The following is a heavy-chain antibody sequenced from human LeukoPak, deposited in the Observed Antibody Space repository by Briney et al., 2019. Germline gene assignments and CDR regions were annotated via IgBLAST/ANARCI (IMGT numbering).Heavy chain of an antibody. V-gene: IGHV3-23*01. D-gene: IGHD6-19*01. J-gene: IGHJ4*02. CDR1: GFTFSSYG. CDR3: AKADSSGWYVRGYYFDY. Sequence: PGGSLRLSCAASGFTFSSYGMSWVRQAPGKGLEWVSAISGSGGSTYYADSVKGRFTISRDNSKNTLYLQMNSLRAEDTAVYYCAKADSSGWYVRGYYFDYWGQGTLVTVSS. CDR2: ISGSGGST.